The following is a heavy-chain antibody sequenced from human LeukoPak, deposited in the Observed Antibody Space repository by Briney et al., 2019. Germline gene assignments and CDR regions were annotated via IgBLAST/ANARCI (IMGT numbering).Heavy chain of an antibody. V-gene: IGHV3-53*01. CDR3: ARARYTIFGVVIPGYFDY. CDR1: GFTVSSNY. Sequence: PGGSLRLSCAASGFTVSSNYMSWVRQAPGKGLEWVSVIYSGGSTYYADSVKGRFTISRDNAKNSLYLQMNSLRAEDTGVYYCARARYTIFGVVIPGYFDYWGQGTLVTVSS. CDR2: IYSGGST. J-gene: IGHJ4*02. D-gene: IGHD3-3*01.